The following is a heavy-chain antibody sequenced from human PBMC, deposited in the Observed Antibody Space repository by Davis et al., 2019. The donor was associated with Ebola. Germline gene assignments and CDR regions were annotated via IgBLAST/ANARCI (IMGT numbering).Heavy chain of an antibody. CDR3: AQQLGDYGGNALRY. CDR1: GFTFSTYA. D-gene: IGHD4-23*01. V-gene: IGHV3-23*03. J-gene: IGHJ4*02. CDR2: TYSGGST. Sequence: GESLKISCAASGFTFSTYAMSWVRQAPGKGLEWVSVTYSGGSTYYADSVKGRFTISRDGAKKSLYLQMDSLRAEDTAVYYCAQQLGDYGGNALRYWGQGTLVTVSS.